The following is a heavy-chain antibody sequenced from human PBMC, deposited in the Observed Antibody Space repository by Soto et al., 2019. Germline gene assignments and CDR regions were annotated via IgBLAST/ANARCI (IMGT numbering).Heavy chain of an antibody. Sequence: VQLLESGGDLVQPGGSLRLSCAASGFIFSSYAMSWVRQAPGKGLEWVSSITGSGGSTYYADSVKGRFTFSRDNSKNTLYLQMNSLRAEDTAVYYCAKDLGSSPPGDYWGQGTLVTVSS. CDR1: GFIFSSYA. CDR3: AKDLGSSPPGDY. J-gene: IGHJ4*02. V-gene: IGHV3-23*01. D-gene: IGHD6-6*01. CDR2: ITGSGGST.